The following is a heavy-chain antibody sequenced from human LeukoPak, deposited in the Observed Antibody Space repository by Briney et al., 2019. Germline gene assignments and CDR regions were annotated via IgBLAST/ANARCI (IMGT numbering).Heavy chain of an antibody. Sequence: SETLSLTCAVYGGSFSGYYWSWIRQPPGKGLEWIGEINHSGSTNYNPSLKSRVTISVDTSKNQFSLKLSSVTAADTAVYYCARTHYGSGSLYYYYYYMDVWGKGTTVTVSS. CDR2: INHSGST. V-gene: IGHV4-34*01. CDR3: ARTHYGSGSLYYYYYYMDV. CDR1: GGSFSGYY. J-gene: IGHJ6*03. D-gene: IGHD3-10*01.